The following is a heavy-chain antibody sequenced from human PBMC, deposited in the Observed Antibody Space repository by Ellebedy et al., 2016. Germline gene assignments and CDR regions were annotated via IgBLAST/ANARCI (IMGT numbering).Heavy chain of an antibody. D-gene: IGHD3-9*01. Sequence: GGSLRLSXAASGFTFDDYAMHWVRQVPGKGLEWVSGISWNSGSIGYADSVKGRFTISRDNAKNSLYLQMNSLRAEDTALYYCAKGRGVAYYDILTGFYYFDYWGQGTLVTVSS. J-gene: IGHJ4*02. CDR3: AKGRGVAYYDILTGFYYFDY. CDR1: GFTFDDYA. CDR2: ISWNSGSI. V-gene: IGHV3-9*01.